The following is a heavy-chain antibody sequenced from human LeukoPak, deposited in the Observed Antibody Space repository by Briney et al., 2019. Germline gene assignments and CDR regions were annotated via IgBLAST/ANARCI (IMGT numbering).Heavy chain of an antibody. D-gene: IGHD2-2*01. CDR3: ARDWYYAIDY. J-gene: IGHJ4*02. CDR1: GFSFSSAW. Sequence: GGSLRLSCAASGFSFSSAWMHWVRQAPGEGLVAVSRITSDGSTTWYADSVRGRFTISRDNAKNTLYLQMNSLRVDDTAVYYCARDWYYAIDYWGQGTLVTVSS. V-gene: IGHV3-74*01. CDR2: ITSDGSTT.